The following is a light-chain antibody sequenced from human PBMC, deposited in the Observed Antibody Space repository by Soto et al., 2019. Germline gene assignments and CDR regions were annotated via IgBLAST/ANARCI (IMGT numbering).Light chain of an antibody. CDR1: QSISDT. J-gene: IGKJ1*01. CDR2: GES. Sequence: EIVMTQSRATLSVSPGGRATLPCRASQSISDTLAWYQQKTGQAPRILIYGESTRAPGLPDRFSGSGSGTDLNLTISSLQSEDFAVYYCQQYNNWPWTFGQGTKVDIK. V-gene: IGKV3-15*01. CDR3: QQYNNWPWT.